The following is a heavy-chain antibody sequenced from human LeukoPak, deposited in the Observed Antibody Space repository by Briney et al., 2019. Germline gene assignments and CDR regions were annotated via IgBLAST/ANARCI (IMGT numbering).Heavy chain of an antibody. CDR3: AKVVLVYYYMDV. J-gene: IGHJ6*03. CDR1: GFSFSSYG. CDR2: IPYDGSYK. D-gene: IGHD3-3*02. Sequence: GGSLRLSCAASGFSFSSYGMHWVRQAPGKGLEWVAFIPYDGSYKYYLDSVKGRFTISRDNSKNTLYLQMNSLRAEDTAVYYCAKVVLVYYYMDVWGKGTTVTVSS. V-gene: IGHV3-30*02.